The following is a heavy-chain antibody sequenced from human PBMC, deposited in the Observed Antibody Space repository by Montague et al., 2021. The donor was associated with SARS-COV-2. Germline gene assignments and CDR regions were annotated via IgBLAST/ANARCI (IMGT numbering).Heavy chain of an antibody. J-gene: IGHJ4*02. CDR2: INWNSGTI. CDR1: GFTFDDYA. CDR3: AKAQSLSVTLRYFDS. D-gene: IGHD4-11*01. V-gene: IGHV3-9*01. Sequence: SLRLSCAASGFTFDDYAMHWVRQAPGRGLEWVSGINWNSGTIYYADSVKGRSTISRDNAKNSLSLQTDSLRAEDTALYYCAKAQSLSVTLRYFDSWGQGTLSPSPQ.